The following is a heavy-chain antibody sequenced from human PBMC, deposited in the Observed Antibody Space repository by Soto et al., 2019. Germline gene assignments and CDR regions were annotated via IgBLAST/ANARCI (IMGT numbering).Heavy chain of an antibody. Sequence: ASVKVSCKASGGTFSSYAISWVRQAPGQGLEWMGGIIPIFGTANYAQKFQGRVTITADESTSTAYMELSSLRSEDTAVYYCARERSGGSFKDYWGQGTLVTVSS. D-gene: IGHD1-26*01. V-gene: IGHV1-69*13. J-gene: IGHJ4*02. CDR1: GGTFSSYA. CDR2: IIPIFGTA. CDR3: ARERSGGSFKDY.